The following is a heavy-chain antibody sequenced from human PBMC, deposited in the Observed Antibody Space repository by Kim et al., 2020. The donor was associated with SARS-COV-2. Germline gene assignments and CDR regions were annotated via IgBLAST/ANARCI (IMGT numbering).Heavy chain of an antibody. J-gene: IGHJ4*02. Sequence: GGSLRLSCAAAGFTFSSYAMNWVRQAPGKGLEWVSSISSSISYIYYADSVKGRFTISRDNARNSLYLQMDGLRAEDTAVYYCARAYCSMTNCYYPFAYWGQGTLVTVSS. CDR2: ISSSISYI. CDR3: ARAYCSMTNCYYPFAY. CDR1: GFTFSSYA. D-gene: IGHD2-2*01. V-gene: IGHV3-21*01.